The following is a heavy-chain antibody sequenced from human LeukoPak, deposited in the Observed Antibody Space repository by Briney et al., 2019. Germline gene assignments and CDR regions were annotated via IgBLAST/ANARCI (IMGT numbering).Heavy chain of an antibody. CDR1: GFTVSTNC. D-gene: IGHD4-11*01. CDR3: ARDHVTFFDL. V-gene: IGHV3-66*01. Sequence: GGSLRLSCSASGFTVSTNCMTWIRQAPGKGLEWVSVIYSGGSTYYADSVKNRFTISRDNAKNTVYLQMNSLRGEDTAVYHCARDHVTFFDLWGQGTLVTVSS. CDR2: IYSGGST. J-gene: IGHJ4*02.